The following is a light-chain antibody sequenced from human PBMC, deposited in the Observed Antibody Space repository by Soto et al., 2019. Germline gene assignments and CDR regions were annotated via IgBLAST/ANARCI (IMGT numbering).Light chain of an antibody. CDR1: QSVRSER. CDR2: DAS. CDR3: QEYDGAPPVT. J-gene: IGKJ5*01. Sequence: DIVFTQSPYTLSLSPGERATLSCRASQSVRSERLAWYQQKPSQAPRLVIFDASTRATGIPERFSGSGSGTHFTLTITSLEPEDFAVYYCQEYDGAPPVTFGLGARLEIK. V-gene: IGKV3-20*01.